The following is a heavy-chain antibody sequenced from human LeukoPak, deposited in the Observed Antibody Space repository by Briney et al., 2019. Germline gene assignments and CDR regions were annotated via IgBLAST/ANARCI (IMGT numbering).Heavy chain of an antibody. V-gene: IGHV1-8*01. J-gene: IGHJ5*02. CDR1: GYTFTSYD. CDR2: MNPNSGNT. Sequence: ASVKVSCKASGYTFTSYDINWVRQATGQGLEWMGWMNPNSGNTGYAQKFQGRVTMTRDTSISTAYMELSRLRSDDTAVYYCARDGSSSQNWFDPWGQGTLVTVSS. D-gene: IGHD2-15*01. CDR3: ARDGSSSQNWFDP.